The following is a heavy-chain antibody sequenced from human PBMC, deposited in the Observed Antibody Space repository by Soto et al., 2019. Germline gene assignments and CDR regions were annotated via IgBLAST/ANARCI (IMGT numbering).Heavy chain of an antibody. CDR3: ARSTPQSGSYLHIFDY. J-gene: IGHJ4*02. Sequence: SVKVSCKAAGGTFSRHAISWVRQAPGQGLEWMGGIIPFFGTPNYAQKLQGRVTVTADKSTSTAYMELSSLRSEDTAVYYCARSTPQSGSYLHIFDYWCQGTLVTVSS. CDR1: GGTFSRHA. CDR2: IIPFFGTP. V-gene: IGHV1-69*06. D-gene: IGHD3-10*01.